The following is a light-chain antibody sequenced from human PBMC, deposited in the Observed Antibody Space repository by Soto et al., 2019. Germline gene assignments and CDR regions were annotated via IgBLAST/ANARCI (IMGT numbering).Light chain of an antibody. CDR1: QSISSY. CDR3: QHYESLPLT. J-gene: IGKJ5*01. Sequence: DIQMTQSPSSLYASVGDRVTITCRASQSISSYLIWYQQKPGKAPKLLIYDASDLETGVPSRFSGSGSGTGFTFTISSLQPEDFATYYCQHYESLPLTFGQGTRLAIK. V-gene: IGKV1-33*01. CDR2: DAS.